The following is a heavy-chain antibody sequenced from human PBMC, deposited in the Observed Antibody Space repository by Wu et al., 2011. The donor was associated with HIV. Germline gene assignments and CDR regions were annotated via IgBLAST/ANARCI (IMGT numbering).Heavy chain of an antibody. CDR2: INPSGGAT. D-gene: IGHD1-26*01. J-gene: IGHJ4*02. V-gene: IGHV1-46*01. Sequence: QVQLVQSGAELKKPGASVKVSCEASGYSFTDHHMHWVRQAPGQGLEWMGIINPSGGATWYAQKFRGRVTMTRDTSTSTVYMELSSLRPEDTAVYYCAREPPSGNYFDFWGQGTLVTVSS. CDR1: GYSFTDHH. CDR3: AREPPSGNYFDF.